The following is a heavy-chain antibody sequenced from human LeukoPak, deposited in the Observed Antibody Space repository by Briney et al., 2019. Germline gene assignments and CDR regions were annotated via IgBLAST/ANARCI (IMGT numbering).Heavy chain of an antibody. CDR3: ARVPTRGLETLDAFDI. CDR1: GYTFTGYY. Sequence: ASVKVSCKASGYTFTGYYMHWVRQAPGQGLEWMGWISAYNGNTNYAQKLQGRVTMTTDTSTSTAYMELRSLRSDDTAVYYCARVPTRGLETLDAFDIWGQGTMVTVSS. D-gene: IGHD1-1*01. J-gene: IGHJ3*02. V-gene: IGHV1-18*04. CDR2: ISAYNGNT.